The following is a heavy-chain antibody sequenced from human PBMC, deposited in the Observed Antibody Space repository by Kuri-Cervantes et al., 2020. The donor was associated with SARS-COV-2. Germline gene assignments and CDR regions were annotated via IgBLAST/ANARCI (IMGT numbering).Heavy chain of an antibody. CDR3: VRDGDHWNFDY. V-gene: IGHV3-30*04. J-gene: IGHJ4*02. Sequence: GGSLRLSCAASGFTFSSYAMSWVRQAPGKGLEGVAVISYDGSNKYYADSVKGRFTISRDNSKNTLYLQMNSLRAEDTAVYYCVRDGDHWNFDYWGQGTLVTVSS. CDR1: GFTFSSYA. CDR2: ISYDGSNK. D-gene: IGHD1-1*01.